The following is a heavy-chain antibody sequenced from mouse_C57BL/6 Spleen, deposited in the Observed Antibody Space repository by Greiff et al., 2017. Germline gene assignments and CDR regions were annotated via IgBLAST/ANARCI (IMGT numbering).Heavy chain of an antibody. CDR2: IYPGSGST. V-gene: IGHV1-55*01. D-gene: IGHD1-1*01. CDR1: GYTFTSYW. Sequence: VQLQQPGAELVKPGASVKMSCKASGYTFTSYWITWVKQRPGQGLEWIGDIYPGSGSTDYNEKFKSQATLTVDTSSSTAYMQLSSLTSEDSAVYYCARGTTVAFDYWGQGTTLTVSS. J-gene: IGHJ2*01. CDR3: ARGTTVAFDY.